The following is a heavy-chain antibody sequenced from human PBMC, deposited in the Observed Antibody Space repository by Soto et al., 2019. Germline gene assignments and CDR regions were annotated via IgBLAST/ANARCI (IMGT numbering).Heavy chain of an antibody. V-gene: IGHV3-30*03. Sequence: PGGSLRLSCAASGFTFSSYGMHWVRQAPGKGLEWVAVISYDGSNKYYADSVKDRFTISRDNSKNTLYLQMDSLRAGDTALYYCARDDIGAPNAFDMWGQGTMVTVSS. J-gene: IGHJ3*02. D-gene: IGHD2-15*01. CDR1: GFTFSSYG. CDR3: ARDDIGAPNAFDM. CDR2: ISYDGSNK.